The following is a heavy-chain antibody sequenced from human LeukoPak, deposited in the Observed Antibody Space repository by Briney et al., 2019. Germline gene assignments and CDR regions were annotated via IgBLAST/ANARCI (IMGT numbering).Heavy chain of an antibody. CDR2: IVPIFGTA. CDR3: ASAVYYYDSSGYYYLDY. J-gene: IGHJ4*02. V-gene: IGHV1-69*01. CDR1: GGTFSSYA. Sequence: SVKVSCKASGGTFSSYAISWVRQAPGQGLEWMGGIVPIFGTANYAQKFQGRVTITADESTSTAYMELSSLRSEDTAVYYCASAVYYYDSSGYYYLDYWGLGTLVTVSS. D-gene: IGHD3-22*01.